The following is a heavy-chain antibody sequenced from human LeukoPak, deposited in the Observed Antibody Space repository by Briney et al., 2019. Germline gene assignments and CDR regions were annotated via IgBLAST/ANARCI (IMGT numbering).Heavy chain of an antibody. D-gene: IGHD3-22*01. V-gene: IGHV4-59*01. CDR1: GVSISSYY. Sequence: SETLSLTCTVSGVSISSYYWSWIRQPPGKGLEWIGYIHYSEGTNYNPSLKSRVTISVDTSKNQFSLRLSSVTAADTAVYYCAREYYYYDSSGYYYGGWFDPWGQGTTVTVSS. J-gene: IGHJ5*02. CDR2: IHYSEGT. CDR3: AREYYYYDSSGYYYGGWFDP.